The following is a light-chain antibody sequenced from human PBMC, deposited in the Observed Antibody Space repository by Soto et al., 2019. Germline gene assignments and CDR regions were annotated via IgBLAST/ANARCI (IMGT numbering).Light chain of an antibody. V-gene: IGKV3-20*01. CDR2: GAS. CDR1: QSISSSS. Sequence: EVVLTQSPGTLSLSPGERATLPCRASQSISSSSLAWYQQRPGQAPRLLIYGASNRAPGIPDRFSGSGSGTDFTLTISRLEPEDFAVYYCQQHGSSPFTFGPGTKVDIK. J-gene: IGKJ3*01. CDR3: QQHGSSPFT.